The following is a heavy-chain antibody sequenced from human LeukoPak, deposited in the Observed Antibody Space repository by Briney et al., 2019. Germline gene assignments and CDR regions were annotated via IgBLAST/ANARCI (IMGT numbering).Heavy chain of an antibody. Sequence: GGSLRLSCAASGFTFSSYGMHWVRQAPGKGLEWVTFIRNDGSDKYYADSVKGRFTISRDNSKNTLYMQMNSLRAEDTAVYYCASGDYGDYAIYWGQGTLVTVSS. D-gene: IGHD4-17*01. V-gene: IGHV3-30*02. J-gene: IGHJ4*02. CDR2: IRNDGSDK. CDR3: ASGDYGDYAIY. CDR1: GFTFSSYG.